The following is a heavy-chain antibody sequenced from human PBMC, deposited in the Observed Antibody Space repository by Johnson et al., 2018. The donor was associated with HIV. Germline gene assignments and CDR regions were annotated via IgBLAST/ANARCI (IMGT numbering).Heavy chain of an antibody. CDR3: ARVGYGVLLWFGVDDAFDI. Sequence: VESGGGVVQPGRSLRLSCEASGFTFKNYAMHWVRQVPGKGLEWVAGIGWNGLTIGYVDSVKGRFTISRNAATNSLYLQMNTLRAEDTAVYYCARVGYGVLLWFGVDDAFDIWGQGTMVTVSS. V-gene: IGHV3-9*01. J-gene: IGHJ3*02. CDR2: IGWNGLTI. D-gene: IGHD3-10*01. CDR1: GFTFKNYA.